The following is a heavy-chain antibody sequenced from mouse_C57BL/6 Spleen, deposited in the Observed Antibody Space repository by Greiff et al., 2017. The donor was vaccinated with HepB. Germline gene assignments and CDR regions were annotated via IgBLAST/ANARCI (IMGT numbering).Heavy chain of an antibody. CDR2: IWSGGST. V-gene: IGHV2-2*01. J-gene: IGHJ3*01. CDR3: ARTPDYYGSSPAWFAY. CDR1: GFSLTSYG. D-gene: IGHD1-1*01. Sequence: VQLVESGPGLVQPSQSLSITCTVSGFSLTSYGVHWVRQSPGKGLEWLGVIWSGGSTDYNAAFISRLSISKDNSKSQVFFKMNSLQADDTAIYYCARTPDYYGSSPAWFAYWGQGTLVTVSA.